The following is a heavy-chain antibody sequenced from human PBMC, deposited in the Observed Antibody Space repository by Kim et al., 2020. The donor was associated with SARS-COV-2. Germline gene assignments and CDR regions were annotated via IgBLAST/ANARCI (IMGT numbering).Heavy chain of an antibody. CDR2: ISYDGSNK. V-gene: IGHV3-30*04. CDR3: SGAHGAGANWFDP. Sequence: GGSLRLSCAASGFTFSSYAMHWVRQAPGKGLEWVAVISYDGSNKYYVDSVKGRFTISRDNSKNTLYLQMHSLRAEDTAVYYCSGAHGAGANWFDPGALET. D-gene: IGHD4-17*01. J-gene: IGHJ5*02. CDR1: GFTFSSYA.